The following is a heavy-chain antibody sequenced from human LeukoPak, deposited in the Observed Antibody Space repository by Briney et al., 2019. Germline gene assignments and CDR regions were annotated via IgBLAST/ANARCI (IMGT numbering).Heavy chain of an antibody. V-gene: IGHV3-23*01. D-gene: IGHD4-11*01. CDR2: ISGSGTRR. CDR1: GFIFSSFA. J-gene: IGHJ4*02. CDR3: AKDRVNEFDY. Sequence: GGSLRLSCSASGFIFSSFAMSWVRQAPGKGLEWVSAISGSGTRRYYAASVKGRFTISRDNSNNTLYLQMSGLRAEDTAVYFCAKDRVNEFDYWGQGTLVTVSS.